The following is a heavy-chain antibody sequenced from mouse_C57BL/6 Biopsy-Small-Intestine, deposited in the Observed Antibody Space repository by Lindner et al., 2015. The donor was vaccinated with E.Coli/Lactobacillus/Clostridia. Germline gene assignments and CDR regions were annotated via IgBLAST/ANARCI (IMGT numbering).Heavy chain of an antibody. J-gene: IGHJ3*01. CDR3: VRRDYSNSWFAY. D-gene: IGHD2-5*01. V-gene: IGHV1-63*01. CDR1: GYTFTNYW. Sequence: VQLQESGAELVRPGTSVKMSCKASGYTFTNYWIGWTKQRPGHGLEWIGYIYPGGGYTNYNEKFKGKATLTADKSSSTVYMQLSSLTSEDSAIYYCVRRDYSNSWFAYWGQGTLVTVSA. CDR2: IYPGGGYT.